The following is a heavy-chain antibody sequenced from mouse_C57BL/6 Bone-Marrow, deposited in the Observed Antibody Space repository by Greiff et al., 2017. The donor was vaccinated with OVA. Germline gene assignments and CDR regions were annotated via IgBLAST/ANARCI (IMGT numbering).Heavy chain of an antibody. V-gene: IGHV3-8*01. Sequence: VQLKESGPGLAKPSQPLSLTCSVSGYYITSDYWNWIRKFPGNKLEYMGYISYSGSTYYNPSLKSRISITRDTSKNQYYLQLNSVTTDNTATYYCARSYYGNYVAMDYWGQGTSVTVAS. D-gene: IGHD2-1*01. CDR1: GYYITSDY. J-gene: IGHJ4*01. CDR2: ISYSGST. CDR3: ARSYYGNYVAMDY.